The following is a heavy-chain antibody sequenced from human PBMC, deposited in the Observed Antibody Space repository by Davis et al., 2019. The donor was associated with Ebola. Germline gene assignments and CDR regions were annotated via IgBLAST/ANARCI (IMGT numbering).Heavy chain of an antibody. Sequence: ETLSLTCAVYGGSFSGYYWSWIRQPPGKGLEWVSSISGSGDRTNYADSVKGRFAISRDKAKNTVYLQMNSLRVEDTAIYYCARDPQVYKWNAHPTWDYWCQGTLVTVSS. D-gene: IGHD1-20*01. CDR2: ISGSGDRT. CDR3: ARDPQVYKWNAHPTWDY. V-gene: IGHV3-23*01. CDR1: GGSFSGYY. J-gene: IGHJ4*02.